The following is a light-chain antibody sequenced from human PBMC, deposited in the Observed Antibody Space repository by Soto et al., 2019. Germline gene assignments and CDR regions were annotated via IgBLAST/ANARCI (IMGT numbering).Light chain of an antibody. J-gene: IGLJ3*02. V-gene: IGLV2-14*01. CDR3: STYISNTRV. CDR2: EFT. Sequence: QSALTQPASVSGSPGQSITISCTGASSDVGGYKYVSWYQPHPGKAPKLMIYEFTNRPSGVSYRFSGSKSANTASLTISGLQAEDEADYYCSTYISNTRVFGGGTKLTVL. CDR1: SSDVGGYKY.